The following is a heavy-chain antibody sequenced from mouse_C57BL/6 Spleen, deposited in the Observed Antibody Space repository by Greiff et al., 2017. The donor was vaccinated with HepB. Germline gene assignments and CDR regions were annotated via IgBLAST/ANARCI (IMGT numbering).Heavy chain of an antibody. J-gene: IGHJ2*01. D-gene: IGHD2-3*01. CDR2: IDPSDSYT. CDR1: GYTFTSYW. V-gene: IGHV1-50*01. CDR3: ARSGDGYYSDY. Sequence: VQLQQPGAELVKPGASVKLSCKASGYTFTSYWMQWVKQRPGQGLEWIGEIDPSDSYTNYNQKFKGKATLTVDTSSSTAYMQLSSLTSEDSAVYYCARSGDGYYSDYWGQGTTLTVSS.